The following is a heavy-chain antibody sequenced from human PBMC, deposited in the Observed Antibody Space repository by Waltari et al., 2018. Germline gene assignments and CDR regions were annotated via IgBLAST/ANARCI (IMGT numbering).Heavy chain of an antibody. CDR2: IYHSGST. J-gene: IGHJ5*02. D-gene: IGHD4-17*01. CDR1: GSSIPIGYY. CDR3: ARDTTTPRSNWFDP. Sequence: QVQLQESGPGLVKPSETLSPTCAVSGSSIPIGYYWGWIRQPPGKGLEWIGSIYHSGSTYYNPSLKSRVTISVDTSKNQFSLKLSSVTAADTAVYYCARDTTTPRSNWFDPWGQGTLVTVSS. V-gene: IGHV4-38-2*02.